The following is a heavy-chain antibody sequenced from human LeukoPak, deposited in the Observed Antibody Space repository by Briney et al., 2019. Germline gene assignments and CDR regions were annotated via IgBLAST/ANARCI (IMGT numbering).Heavy chain of an antibody. Sequence: ASETLSLTCTVSGGSISSSSYYWGWIRQPPGKGLEWIGSIYYSGSTYYNPSLKSRVTISVDMSKNQFSLKLSSVTAADTAVYYCASDGRSYYDSGGAYYFDYWGLGTLVTVSS. V-gene: IGHV4-39*07. J-gene: IGHJ4*02. CDR3: ASDGRSYYDSGGAYYFDY. CDR2: IYYSGST. CDR1: GGSISSSSYY. D-gene: IGHD3-10*01.